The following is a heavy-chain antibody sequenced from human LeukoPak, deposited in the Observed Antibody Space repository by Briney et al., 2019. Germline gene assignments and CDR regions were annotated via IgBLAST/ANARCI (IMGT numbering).Heavy chain of an antibody. CDR1: GFSVTNNY. Sequence: PGGSLRLSCAVSGFSVTNNYMSWVRQAPGKGLEWVSVFYVCGATYYPDSVKRRFTMSRDNAKNSLYLQMNSLRAEDTAVYYCARRKVVAAYYYYGMDVWGQGTTVTVSS. CDR3: ARRKVVAAYYYYGMDV. J-gene: IGHJ6*02. D-gene: IGHD2-15*01. CDR2: FYVCGAT. V-gene: IGHV3-66*03.